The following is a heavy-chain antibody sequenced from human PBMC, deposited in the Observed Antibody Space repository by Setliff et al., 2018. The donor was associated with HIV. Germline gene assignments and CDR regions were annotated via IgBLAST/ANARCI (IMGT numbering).Heavy chain of an antibody. CDR2: LIPILGIA. Sequence: GASVKVSCKASGGAFSGYALSWVRQAPGQGLEWMGGLIPILGIAQYAQKFHGRVTISADTSTTTAYLEVTGLKYDDTAVYFCAREAHGPGSLYANDIFDLWGQGTLVTVSS. CDR3: AREAHGPGSLYANDIFDL. CDR1: GGAFSGYA. D-gene: IGHD3-10*01. V-gene: IGHV1-69*10. J-gene: IGHJ3*01.